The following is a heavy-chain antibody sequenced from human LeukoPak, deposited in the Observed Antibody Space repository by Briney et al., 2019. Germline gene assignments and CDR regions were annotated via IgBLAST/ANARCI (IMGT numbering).Heavy chain of an antibody. Sequence: PSETLSLTCTVSGGSISSGSYYWTWIRQPAGKGLEWIGRIYTRGSTNYNPSLKSRVTISVDTSKNQFSLKLSSVTAADTAVYYCARDPVVLMAKKPYNWFDPWGQGTLVTVSS. CDR3: ARDPVVLMAKKPYNWFDP. D-gene: IGHD2-8*01. V-gene: IGHV4-61*02. CDR2: IYTRGST. J-gene: IGHJ5*02. CDR1: GGSISSGSYY.